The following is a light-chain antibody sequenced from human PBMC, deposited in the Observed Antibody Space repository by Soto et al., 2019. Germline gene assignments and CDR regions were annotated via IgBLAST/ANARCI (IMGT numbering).Light chain of an antibody. CDR2: GAS. CDR1: QSVSSSY. J-gene: IGKJ1*01. V-gene: IGKV3-20*01. Sequence: EIVLTQSPGTLSLSPGERATLSCRASQSVSSSYLAWYQQKPGQAPRLLIYGASSRATGIPDRFSGSGSGTDFTLPISRLEPEDFAVYYCQQYGSSPPKTFGQGTKVDIK. CDR3: QQYGSSPPKT.